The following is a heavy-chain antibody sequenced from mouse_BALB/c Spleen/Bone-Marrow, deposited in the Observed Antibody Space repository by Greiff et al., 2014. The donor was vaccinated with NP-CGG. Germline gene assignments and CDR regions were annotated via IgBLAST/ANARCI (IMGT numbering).Heavy chain of an antibody. CDR3: TRDLYDGYYYYAMDD. CDR2: ISSGGSYT. CDR1: GFTFSSYT. D-gene: IGHD2-3*01. J-gene: IGHJ4*01. V-gene: IGHV5-6-4*01. Sequence: EVMLVESGGGLVKPGGSLKLSCAASGFTFSSYTMSWVRQTPEKRLEWVATISSGGSYTYYPDSVKGRFTISRGNAKNTLYLQKSSLKSEDTAMYYCTRDLYDGYYYYAMDDWGQGTSVTVSS.